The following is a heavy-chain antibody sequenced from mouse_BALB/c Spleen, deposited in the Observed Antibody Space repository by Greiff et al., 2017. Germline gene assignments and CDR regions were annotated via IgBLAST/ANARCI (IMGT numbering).Heavy chain of an antibody. CDR1: GYTFTSYW. CDR2: IYPGNSDT. CDR3: TRRQVRRRGYFDY. D-gene: IGHD2-14*01. V-gene: IGHV1-5*01. Sequence: VQLQQSGTVLARPGASVKMSCKASGYTFTSYWMHWVKQRPGQGLEWIGAIYPGNSDTSSNQKFKGKAKLTAVTSTSTAYMELSSLTNEDSAVYYCTRRQVRRRGYFDYWGQGTTLTVSS. J-gene: IGHJ2*01.